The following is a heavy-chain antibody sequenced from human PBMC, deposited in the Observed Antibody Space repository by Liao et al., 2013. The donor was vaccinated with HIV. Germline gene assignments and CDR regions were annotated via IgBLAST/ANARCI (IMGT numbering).Heavy chain of an antibody. V-gene: IGHV4-4*07. CDR1: GGSISGSY. CDR2: VSNSGGT. D-gene: IGHD5/OR15-5a*01. Sequence: QVHLQESGPGLVKPSETLSLTCSVSGGSISGSYWNWIRQPAGKGLEWIGRVSNSGGTRYNPSLKSRVTMSVDTSKNQFSLKLNSVTAADTALYYCARGVPPDYWGQGTLVIVSS. CDR3: ARGVPPDY. J-gene: IGHJ4*02.